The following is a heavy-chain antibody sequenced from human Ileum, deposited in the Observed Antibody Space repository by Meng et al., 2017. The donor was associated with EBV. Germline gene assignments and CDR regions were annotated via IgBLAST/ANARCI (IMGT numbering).Heavy chain of an antibody. CDR3: AKVSLTGTFYDH. Sequence: GAGPLLVRPSGSLSLPWPVSGGSVMMNNWWSWVRQPPGKGLEWIGEIFHIGSTNNSPSLKSRVTISVDNSKNQFSLSLTSVTAADTAIYYCAKVSLTGTFYDHWGQGILVTVS. CDR2: IFHIGST. J-gene: IGHJ4*02. CDR1: GGSVMMNNW. V-gene: IGHV4-4*02. D-gene: IGHD3-9*01.